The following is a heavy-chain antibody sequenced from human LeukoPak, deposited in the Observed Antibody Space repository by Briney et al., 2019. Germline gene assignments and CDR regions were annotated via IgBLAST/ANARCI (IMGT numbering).Heavy chain of an antibody. J-gene: IGHJ6*04. D-gene: IGHD3-3*01. CDR2: ISAYYGNT. CDR1: GYTFTSYG. V-gene: IGHV1-18*01. Sequence: ASVKVSCKASGYTFTSYGISWVRQAPGQGLEWMGWISAYYGNTKYAQKLQGRVTMTTDTSTSIVYMELRSLRSDDTAVYYCTRDSGYDFWSGYEVWGKGTTVTVSS. CDR3: TRDSGYDFWSGYEV.